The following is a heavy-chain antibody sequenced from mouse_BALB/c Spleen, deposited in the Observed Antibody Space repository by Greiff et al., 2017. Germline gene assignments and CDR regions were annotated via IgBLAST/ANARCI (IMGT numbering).Heavy chain of an antibody. Sequence: QVHVKQSGAELAKPGASVKMSCKASGYTFTSYWMHWVKQRPGQGLEWIGYINPSTGYTEYNQKFKDKATLTADKSSSTAYMQLSSLTSEDSAVYYCARPSLLRHFDYWGQGTTLTVSS. V-gene: IGHV1-7*01. D-gene: IGHD1-2*01. J-gene: IGHJ2*01. CDR1: GYTFTSYW. CDR2: INPSTGYT. CDR3: ARPSLLRHFDY.